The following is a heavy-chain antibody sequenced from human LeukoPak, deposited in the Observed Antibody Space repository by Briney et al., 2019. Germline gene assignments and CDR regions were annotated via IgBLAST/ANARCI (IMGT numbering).Heavy chain of an antibody. Sequence: PGGSLRLSCAASGFTFDDYGMSWVRQAPGKGLEWVSGINWNGGSTGYADSVKGRFTISRDNAKNSLYLQMNSLRAEDTALYYCARDSRRPSGYDLTAGAVDVWGKGTTVTVSS. V-gene: IGHV3-20*04. J-gene: IGHJ6*04. D-gene: IGHD5-12*01. CDR1: GFTFDDYG. CDR3: ARDSRRPSGYDLTAGAVDV. CDR2: INWNGGST.